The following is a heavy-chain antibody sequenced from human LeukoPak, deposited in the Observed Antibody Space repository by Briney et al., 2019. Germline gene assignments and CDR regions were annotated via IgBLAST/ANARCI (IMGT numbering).Heavy chain of an antibody. CDR3: GRDGLLGQDPYYYYYGMGV. CDR1: GGSISSYY. Sequence: SETLSLTCTVSGGSISSYYWSWIRQPPGKGLEWIGYIYYSGSTNYNPSLKSRVTISVDTSKNQFSLKLSSVTAADTAVYYCGRDGLLGQDPYYYYYGMGVGGKGTTVTVPS. D-gene: IGHD3-10*01. CDR2: IYYSGST. J-gene: IGHJ6*04. V-gene: IGHV4-59*01.